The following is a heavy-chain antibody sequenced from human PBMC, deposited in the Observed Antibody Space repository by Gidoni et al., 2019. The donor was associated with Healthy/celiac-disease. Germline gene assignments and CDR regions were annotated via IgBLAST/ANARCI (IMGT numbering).Heavy chain of an antibody. CDR3: ARGGRYYYDSSGSTDY. V-gene: IGHV1-2*02. CDR2: INPNSGGT. Sequence: QVQLGQSGAEVKKPGASGKVSCKASGYPFTGYYMHWVRQATGQGLEWMGWINPNSGGTNYAQKFQGRVTMTRDTSISTAYMELSRLRSDDTAVYYCARGGRYYYDSSGSTDYWGQGTLVTVSS. CDR1: GYPFTGYY. D-gene: IGHD3-22*01. J-gene: IGHJ4*02.